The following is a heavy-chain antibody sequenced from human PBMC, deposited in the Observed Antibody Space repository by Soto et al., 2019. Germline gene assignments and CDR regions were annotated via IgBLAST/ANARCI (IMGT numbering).Heavy chain of an antibody. CDR2: IIPILGIA. J-gene: IGHJ5*02. CDR3: ARSGSLRGGLLPDP. D-gene: IGHD3-10*01. CDR1: GGTFSSYT. Sequence: GASVKVSCKASGGTFSSYTISWVRQAPGQGLEWMGRIIPILGIANYAQKFQGRVTITADKSTSTAYMGLSSLRSEDTAVYYCARSGSLRGGLLPDPWGQGTLVTVSS. V-gene: IGHV1-69*02.